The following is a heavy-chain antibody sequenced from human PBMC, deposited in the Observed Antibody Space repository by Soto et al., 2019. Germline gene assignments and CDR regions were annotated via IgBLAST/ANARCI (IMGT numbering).Heavy chain of an antibody. V-gene: IGHV5-51*01. D-gene: IGHD3-9*01. CDR1: GYSFTSYW. Sequence: GEPLKISCKGSGYSFTSYWIGWVRQMPGKGLEWMGIIYPGDSDTRYSPSFQGQVTISADKSISTAYLQWSSLKASDTAMYYCASCSLNYDILTGPDAFDIWGQGTMVTVSS. CDR2: IYPGDSDT. CDR3: ASCSLNYDILTGPDAFDI. J-gene: IGHJ3*02.